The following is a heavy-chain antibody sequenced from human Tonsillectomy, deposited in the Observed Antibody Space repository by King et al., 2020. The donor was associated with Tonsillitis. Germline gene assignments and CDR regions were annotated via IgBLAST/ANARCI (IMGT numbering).Heavy chain of an antibody. CDR2: ISSGSSYR. CDR3: ARGRNQYCSSTNCYYYYMDV. Sequence: VQLVESGGGLVKPGGSLRLSCAASGFTFSDYYMSWIRQAPGKGLEWVSYISSGSSYRNYADSVKGRFTISRDNAENSLYLQMNSLRAEDTAVYYCARGRNQYCSSTNCYYYYMDVWGKGTTVTVSS. J-gene: IGHJ6*03. V-gene: IGHV3-11*05. D-gene: IGHD2-2*01. CDR1: GFTFSDYY.